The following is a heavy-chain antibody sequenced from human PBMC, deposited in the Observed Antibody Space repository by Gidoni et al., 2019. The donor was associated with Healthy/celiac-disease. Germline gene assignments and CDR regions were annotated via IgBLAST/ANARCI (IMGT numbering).Heavy chain of an antibody. CDR1: GYTLTELS. D-gene: IGHD2-15*01. J-gene: IGHJ4*02. Sequence: QVQLVPSGAEVKKPGASVKVSCKVSGYTLTELSMHWVRQAPGKGLEWMGGFDPEDGETIYAQKFQGRVTMTEDTSTDTAYMELSSLRSEETAVYYCAAILLGYCSGGSCYSLDYWGQGTLVTVSS. CDR3: AAILLGYCSGGSCYSLDY. CDR2: FDPEDGET. V-gene: IGHV1-24*01.